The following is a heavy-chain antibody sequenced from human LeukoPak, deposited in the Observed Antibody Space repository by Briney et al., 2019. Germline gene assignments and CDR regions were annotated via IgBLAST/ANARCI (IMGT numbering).Heavy chain of an antibody. CDR2: ISGSGGST. D-gene: IGHD3-9*01. CDR1: GFTFSSYA. V-gene: IGHV3-23*01. Sequence: GGSLRLSCAASGFTFSSYAMSWVRQAPGKGLEWVSAISGSGGSTYYADSVKGRFTISRDNSKNTVYLQVNSLRAKDTAVYYCAKAEGYDILTGLDYWGQGTLVTVSS. J-gene: IGHJ4*02. CDR3: AKAEGYDILTGLDY.